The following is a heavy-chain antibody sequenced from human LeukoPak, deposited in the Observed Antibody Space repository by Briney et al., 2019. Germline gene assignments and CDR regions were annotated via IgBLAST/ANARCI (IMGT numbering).Heavy chain of an antibody. Sequence: ASVKVSCKASGYTFTSYGISWVRQAPGQGLEWMGWISAYNGNTNYAQKLQGRVTMTTDTSTSTAYMELRSLRSDDTAVYYCARVGWEQGRAKRVLFDYWGQGTLVTVSS. CDR1: GYTFTSYG. D-gene: IGHD1-26*01. CDR3: ARVGWEQGRAKRVLFDY. J-gene: IGHJ4*02. CDR2: ISAYNGNT. V-gene: IGHV1-18*01.